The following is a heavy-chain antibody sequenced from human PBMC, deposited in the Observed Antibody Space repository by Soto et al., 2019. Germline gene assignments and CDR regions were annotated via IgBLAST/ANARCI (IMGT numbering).Heavy chain of an antibody. D-gene: IGHD2-2*01. J-gene: IGHJ6*02. CDR1: GYTFTSYG. V-gene: IGHV1-18*01. CDR3: ARVVVVPAAIKDYYYGMDV. Sequence: ASVKVSCKASGYTFTSYGISWVRQAPGQGLEWVGWISAYNGNTNYAQKLQGRVTMTTDTSTSTAYMELRSLRSDDTAVYYCARVVVVPAAIKDYYYGMDVWGQGTTVTV. CDR2: ISAYNGNT.